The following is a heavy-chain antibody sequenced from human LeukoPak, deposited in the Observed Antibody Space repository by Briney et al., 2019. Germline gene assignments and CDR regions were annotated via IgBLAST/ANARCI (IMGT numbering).Heavy chain of an antibody. D-gene: IGHD3-10*01. CDR3: AKDHRHYGSGSFLDY. V-gene: IGHV3-7*03. CDR1: GFTFSSYW. Sequence: GGSLRLSCAASGFTFSSYWMSWVRQAPGKGLEWVANIKQDGSEKYYVDSVKGRFTISRDNAKNSLYLQMNSLRAEDTALYYCAKDHRHYGSGSFLDYWGQGTLVTVSS. J-gene: IGHJ4*02. CDR2: IKQDGSEK.